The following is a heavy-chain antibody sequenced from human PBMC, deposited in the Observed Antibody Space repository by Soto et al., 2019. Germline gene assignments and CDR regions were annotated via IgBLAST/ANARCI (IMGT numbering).Heavy chain of an antibody. Sequence: SGPTLVNPAQTLTLTCTFSGFSLGTSGMRVSWIRQPPGKALEWLARIDWDDDKFYSTSLKTRLTISKDTSKNQVVLTMTNMDPVDTATYYCARTADSGYDFDYWGQGTLVTVSS. CDR2: IDWDDDK. J-gene: IGHJ4*02. CDR1: GFSLGTSGMR. V-gene: IGHV2-70*04. CDR3: ARTADSGYDFDY. D-gene: IGHD5-12*01.